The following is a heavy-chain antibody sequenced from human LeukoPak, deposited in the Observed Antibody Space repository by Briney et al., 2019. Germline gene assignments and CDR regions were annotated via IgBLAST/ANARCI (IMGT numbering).Heavy chain of an antibody. J-gene: IGHJ4*02. D-gene: IGHD3-9*01. Sequence: PGRSLRLSCAASGFTFSSYAMHWVRQAPGKGLVWVAVISYDGSNKYYADSVKGRFTISRDNSKNTLYLQMNSLRAEDTAVYYCARAQGRYFDWAYFDYWGQGTLVTVSS. CDR2: ISYDGSNK. CDR3: ARAQGRYFDWAYFDY. CDR1: GFTFSSYA. V-gene: IGHV3-30-3*01.